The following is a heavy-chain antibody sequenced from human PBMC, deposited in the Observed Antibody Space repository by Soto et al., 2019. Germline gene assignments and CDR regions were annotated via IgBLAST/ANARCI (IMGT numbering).Heavy chain of an antibody. D-gene: IGHD5-12*01. Sequence: QVQLLQSGAEVKKPGSSVKVSCKASGGTFSSYAISWVRQAPGQGLEWMGGTIPIFGTANYAQKFQGRVTITADESTSTAYMELSSLRSEDTAVYYCASGGRGEMATLPPYWGQGTLVTVSS. J-gene: IGHJ4*02. CDR2: TIPIFGTA. CDR3: ASGGRGEMATLPPY. V-gene: IGHV1-69*12. CDR1: GGTFSSYA.